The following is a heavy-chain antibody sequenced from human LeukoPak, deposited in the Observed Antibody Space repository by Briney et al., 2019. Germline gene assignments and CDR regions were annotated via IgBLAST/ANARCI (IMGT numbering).Heavy chain of an antibody. V-gene: IGHV6-1*01. D-gene: IGHD2-8*01. CDR3: ARGRMSYYAMDV. J-gene: IGHJ6*02. Sequence: SQTLSLTCAISGDSVSRSSTAWNWIRQSPSRGLEWLGRTFYWSRWYNDYAISVKSRITINADTSKNQFSLQQSSVTPEDTAVYFCARGRMSYYAMDVWGQGTTVTVSS. CDR2: TFYWSRWYN. CDR1: GDSVSRSSTA.